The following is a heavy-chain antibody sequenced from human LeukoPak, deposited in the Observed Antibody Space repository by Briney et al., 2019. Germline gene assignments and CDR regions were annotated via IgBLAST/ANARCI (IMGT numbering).Heavy chain of an antibody. D-gene: IGHD3-3*01. J-gene: IGHJ4*02. CDR3: ARGLFGVVITFDY. V-gene: IGHV4-39*07. Sequence: TSETLSLTCTVSGGSISSSSYYWGWIRQPPGKGLEWIGSIYYSGSTYYNPSLKSRVTISVDTSKNQFSLKLSSVTAADTAVYYCARGLFGVVITFDYWGQGTLVTVSS. CDR2: IYYSGST. CDR1: GGSISSSSYY.